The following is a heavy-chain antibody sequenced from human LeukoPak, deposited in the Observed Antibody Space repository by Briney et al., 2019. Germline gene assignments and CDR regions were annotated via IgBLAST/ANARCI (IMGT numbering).Heavy chain of an antibody. CDR1: GGSISSYY. Sequence: SETLSLTCTVSGGSISSYYWSWIRQPPGKGLEWIGYIYYSGSTNYNPSLKSRVTISVDTSKNQFSLKLSSVTAADTAVYYCARASNGGIWFGELFGSATYNWFDPWGQGTLVTVSS. CDR3: ARASNGGIWFGELFGSATYNWFDP. CDR2: IYYSGST. D-gene: IGHD3-10*01. J-gene: IGHJ5*02. V-gene: IGHV4-59*01.